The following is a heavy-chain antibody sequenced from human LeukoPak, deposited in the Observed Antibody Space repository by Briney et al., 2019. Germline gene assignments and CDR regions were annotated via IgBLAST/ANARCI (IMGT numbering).Heavy chain of an antibody. Sequence: GGSLRLSCAASGFTFSSYDMSWVRQAPGRGLEWVSTISGGGDTTYYADSAKGRFTISRDNSKNTLYLQMNSLRAEDTAVYYCAKDASYYDFWSGYSQSSFDYWGQGTLVTASS. CDR3: AKDASYYDFWSGYSQSSFDY. V-gene: IGHV3-23*01. J-gene: IGHJ4*02. CDR2: ISGGGDTT. CDR1: GFTFSSYD. D-gene: IGHD3-3*01.